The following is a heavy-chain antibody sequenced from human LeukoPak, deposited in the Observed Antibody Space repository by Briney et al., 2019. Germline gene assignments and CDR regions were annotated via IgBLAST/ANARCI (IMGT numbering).Heavy chain of an antibody. CDR3: ARRDIVVVVAAAFDY. J-gene: IGHJ4*02. V-gene: IGHV3-30-3*01. D-gene: IGHD2-15*01. CDR1: GFTFSNYA. Sequence: PGRSLRLSCAASGFTFSNYAMHWVRPAPGKGLEWVAIISYDGSNKYYADSVKGRFTISRDNAKNSLYLQMNSLRAEDTAVYYCARRDIVVVVAAAFDYWGQGTLVTVSS. CDR2: ISYDGSNK.